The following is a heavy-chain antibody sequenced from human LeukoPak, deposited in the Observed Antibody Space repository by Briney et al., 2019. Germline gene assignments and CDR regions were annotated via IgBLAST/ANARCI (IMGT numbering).Heavy chain of an antibody. D-gene: IGHD3-10*01. V-gene: IGHV4-39*01. CDR3: ARRVHYYGSGSYYYYFDY. CDR2: IYYSGST. J-gene: IGHJ4*02. CDR1: GGSISSSSYY. Sequence: SETLSLTCTVSGGSISSSSYYWGWIRQPPGKGLEWIGSIYYSGSTCYNPSLKSRATISVDTSKNQFSLKLSSVTAADTAVYYCARRVHYYGSGSYYYYFDYWGQGTLVTVSS.